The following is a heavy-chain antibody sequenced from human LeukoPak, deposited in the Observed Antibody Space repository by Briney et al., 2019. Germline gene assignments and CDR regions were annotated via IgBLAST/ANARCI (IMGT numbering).Heavy chain of an antibody. CDR2: INTGNGNT. CDR3: ARVGVAVAGYGMDV. CDR1: GYTFTSYA. D-gene: IGHD6-19*01. V-gene: IGHV1-3*04. Sequence: ASVKVSCKASGYTFTSYAMHWVRQAPGQRLEWMGWINTGNGNTKYSQKFQGRVTITMDTSASTAYMELNSLRSEDTAVYYCARVGVAVAGYGMDVWGQGTTVTVSS. J-gene: IGHJ6*02.